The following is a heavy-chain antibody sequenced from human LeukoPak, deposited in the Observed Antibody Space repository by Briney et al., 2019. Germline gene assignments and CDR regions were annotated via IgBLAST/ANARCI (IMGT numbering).Heavy chain of an antibody. CDR2: IRSKANSYAT. CDR1: GFTFSGSA. J-gene: IGHJ4*02. CDR3: AKESRDGYNYFDY. D-gene: IGHD5-24*01. Sequence: GGSLRLSCAASGFTFSGSAMHWVRQASGKGLEWVGRIRSKANSYATAYAASVKGRFTISRDDSKNTAYLQMNSLKTEDTAVYYCAKESRDGYNYFDYWGQGTLVTVSS. V-gene: IGHV3-73*01.